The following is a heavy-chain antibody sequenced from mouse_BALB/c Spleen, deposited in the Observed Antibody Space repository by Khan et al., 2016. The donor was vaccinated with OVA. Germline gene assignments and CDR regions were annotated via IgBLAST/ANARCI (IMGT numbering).Heavy chain of an antibody. Sequence: QVQLKQSGAELARPGASVKLSCKASGYSFTSYWMQWVKQRPGQGLEWIGAIYPGDGDTRYTQKFKGKATLTADNSSSTAYMQLSSLASEDSAIYYCARGRYGNGYFDVWGAGTTVTVSS. D-gene: IGHD2-1*01. CDR2: IYPGDGDT. J-gene: IGHJ1*01. CDR1: GYSFTSYW. CDR3: ARGRYGNGYFDV. V-gene: IGHV1-87*01.